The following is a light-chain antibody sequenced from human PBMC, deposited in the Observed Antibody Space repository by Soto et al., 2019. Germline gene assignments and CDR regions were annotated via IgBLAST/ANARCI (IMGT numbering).Light chain of an antibody. CDR3: SSYTSSSTLVV. J-gene: IGLJ2*01. CDR1: SSDVADYNF. V-gene: IGLV2-14*01. Sequence: QSALTQPASVSGSPGQSITISCTGTSSDVADYNFVSWYQQHPGKAPKVIIYEVTNRPSGVSNRFSGSKSGNTASLTISGLQAEDEADYYCSSYTSSSTLVVFGGGTKLTVL. CDR2: EVT.